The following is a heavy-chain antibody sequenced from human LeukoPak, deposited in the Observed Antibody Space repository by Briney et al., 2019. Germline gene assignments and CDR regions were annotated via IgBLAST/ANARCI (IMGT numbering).Heavy chain of an antibody. Sequence: GGSLRLSCAASGFTFSDYYMSWIRQAPGKGLEWVSYISYRSSYTNYADSVKGRFTISRDDAKNSLYLQMNSLRAEDTAVYYCAREQGGYYYVPQLYYYYGMDVWGQGTTVTVSS. CDR3: AREQGGYYYVPQLYYYYGMDV. J-gene: IGHJ6*02. CDR2: ISYRSSYT. D-gene: IGHD3-22*01. CDR1: GFTFSDYY. V-gene: IGHV3-11*05.